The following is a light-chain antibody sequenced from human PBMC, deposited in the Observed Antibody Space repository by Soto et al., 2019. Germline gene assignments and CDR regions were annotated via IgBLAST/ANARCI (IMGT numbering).Light chain of an antibody. J-gene: IGKJ4*02. CDR2: DTS. Sequence: RPSPAPPSVFTGERAPLPCRASQGIGDTLAWYQHKPGQTPRLLIYDTSTRATGVPTRFSGSRSGAEFTLTINSLQSEEFAVYYCQPYNKWPLTFGGGTKVDIK. V-gene: IGKV3-15*01. CDR3: QPYNKWPLT. CDR1: QGIGDT.